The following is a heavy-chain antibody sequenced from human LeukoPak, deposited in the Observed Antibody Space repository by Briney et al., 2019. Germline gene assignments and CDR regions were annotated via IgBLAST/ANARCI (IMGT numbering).Heavy chain of an antibody. Sequence: PSETLSLTCTVSGGSISSFYWSWIRQPPGKGLEWIGYIYYSGSTNYNPSLKSRVTISVDTSNSQFSLKLSSVTAADTAVYYCARALDTAMTYFDYWGQGTLVTVSS. D-gene: IGHD5-18*01. CDR2: IYYSGST. V-gene: IGHV4-59*01. CDR3: ARALDTAMTYFDY. J-gene: IGHJ4*02. CDR1: GGSISSFY.